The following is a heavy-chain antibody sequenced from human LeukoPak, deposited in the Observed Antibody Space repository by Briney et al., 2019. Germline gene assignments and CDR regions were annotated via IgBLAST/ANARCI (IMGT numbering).Heavy chain of an antibody. CDR2: LNQDADRE. Sequence: GGSLILSCAASGFNFRAYWMSWARQAPGKGLEWVASLNQDADREYYVDSVQGRFTTSRENAKNSLYLQMDSLRVEDTAVYYCARATPASARDDWGQGTLVSDSS. J-gene: IGHJ4*02. CDR3: ARATPASARDD. CDR1: GFNFRAYW. V-gene: IGHV3-7*01.